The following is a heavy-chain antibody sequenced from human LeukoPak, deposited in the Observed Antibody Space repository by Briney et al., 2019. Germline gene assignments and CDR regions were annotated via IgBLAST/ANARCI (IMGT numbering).Heavy chain of an antibody. CDR1: GGTFSSYA. J-gene: IGHJ6*02. CDR3: AREQSNSSGWSRYYYYGMDV. CDR2: IIPILGIA. D-gene: IGHD6-19*01. V-gene: IGHV1-69*04. Sequence: SVKVSCKASGGTFSSYAISWVRQAPGQGLEWMGRIIPILGIANYAQKFQGRVTITADKSTSTAYMELSSLRSEDTAVYYCAREQSNSSGWSRYYYYGMDVWGQGTTVTVSS.